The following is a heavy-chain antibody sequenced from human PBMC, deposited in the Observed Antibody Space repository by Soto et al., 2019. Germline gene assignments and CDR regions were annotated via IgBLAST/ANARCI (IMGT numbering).Heavy chain of an antibody. CDR1: GGSFNRHT. Sequence: QVQLVQSGAEVRKPGSSVRVSCKASGGSFNRHTISSVRQAPGQGLEWMGGLIPIFGTANHAQKFQGRVTIIADESTSTVYMELRSLRSDDTAIYYCARGWGYDSTDYYYAYWGQGTLVIVSS. CDR2: LIPIFGTA. D-gene: IGHD3-22*01. J-gene: IGHJ4*02. CDR3: ARGWGYDSTDYYYAY. V-gene: IGHV1-69*01.